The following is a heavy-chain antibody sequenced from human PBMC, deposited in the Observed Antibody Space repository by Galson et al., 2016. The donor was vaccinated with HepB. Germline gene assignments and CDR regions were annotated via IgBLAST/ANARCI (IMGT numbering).Heavy chain of an antibody. CDR1: GLTFSNYA. Sequence: SLRLSCAVSGLTFSNYAMTWVRQAPGKGLEWVSTIRDNGDRTSYADSVKGRFTISRDNSKNTLYLQMNSLRVEDTALYYCARGLRVPPGYFQYWGQGTLVSVSS. CDR2: IRDNGDRT. CDR3: ARGLRVPPGYFQY. V-gene: IGHV3-23*01. J-gene: IGHJ1*01.